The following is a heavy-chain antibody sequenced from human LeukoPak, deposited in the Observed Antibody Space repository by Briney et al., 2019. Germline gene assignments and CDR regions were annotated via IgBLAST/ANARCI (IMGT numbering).Heavy chain of an antibody. Sequence: PGGSLRLSCAASGFTFSSYAMSWVRQAPGKGLEWVSAISGSGGSTYYADSVKGRFTISRDNSKNTLYLQMNSLRAEDTAVYYCARDEYCGGDCSLAFDIWGQGTMVTVSS. D-gene: IGHD2-21*02. CDR2: ISGSGGST. CDR3: ARDEYCGGDCSLAFDI. J-gene: IGHJ3*02. V-gene: IGHV3-23*01. CDR1: GFTFSSYA.